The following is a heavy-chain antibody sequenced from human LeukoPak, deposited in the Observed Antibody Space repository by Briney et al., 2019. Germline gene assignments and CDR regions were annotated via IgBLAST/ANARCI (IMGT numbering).Heavy chain of an antibody. V-gene: IGHV3-30*02. D-gene: IGHD3-3*01. CDR3: VKRGSGDYPPMDY. Sequence: GGSLRLSCAASGFTFSSYGMHWVRQAPGKGLEWVAFIRYDGSNKYYANSVKGRFTITRDNSKNTLYLQMSSLRAEDAAIYYCVKRGSGDYPPMDYWGQGTLVTVSS. CDR1: GFTFSSYG. CDR2: IRYDGSNK. J-gene: IGHJ4*02.